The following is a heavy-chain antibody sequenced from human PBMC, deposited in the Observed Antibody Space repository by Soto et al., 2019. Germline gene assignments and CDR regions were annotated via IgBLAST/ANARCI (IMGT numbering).Heavy chain of an antibody. CDR1: SFSISSGYY. CDR3: ARRVMGNIWYFDY. J-gene: IGHJ4*02. D-gene: IGHD2-21*01. Sequence: PSETLSLTCAVSSFSISSGYYWGWVRQTPGKGLEWIGYIYYTGSTNYNPSLKGRVTISVDTSKNQFSLRLSSVTAADTAVYYCARRVMGNIWYFDYWGQGTLVTVSS. V-gene: IGHV4-38-2*01. CDR2: IYYTGST.